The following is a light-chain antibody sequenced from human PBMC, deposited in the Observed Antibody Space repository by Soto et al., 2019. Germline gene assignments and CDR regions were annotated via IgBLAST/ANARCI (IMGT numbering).Light chain of an antibody. Sequence: EIVLTQSPGTLSLSPGERATLSCRASQSVSSSYLAWYQQKPGQAPRLLIYGASSRATGIPDRFSGSGSGTDFTLTISSLEPEDFAVYYCQQYGSSPLITFGQRTRLEIK. CDR3: QQYGSSPLIT. V-gene: IGKV3-20*01. CDR1: QSVSSSY. J-gene: IGKJ5*01. CDR2: GAS.